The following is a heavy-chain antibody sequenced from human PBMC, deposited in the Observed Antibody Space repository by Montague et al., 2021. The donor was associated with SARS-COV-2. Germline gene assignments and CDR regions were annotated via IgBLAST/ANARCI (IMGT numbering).Heavy chain of an antibody. CDR3: ARGINSAGSYYYHWDV. CDR2: T. J-gene: IGHJ6*02. D-gene: IGHD2/OR15-2a*01. Sequence: TSYNPSLKSRVTISVDTSKKQFSLRLSSVTAADTAVYFCARGINSAGSYYYHWDVWGQGKTVTVSS. V-gene: IGHV4-59*09.